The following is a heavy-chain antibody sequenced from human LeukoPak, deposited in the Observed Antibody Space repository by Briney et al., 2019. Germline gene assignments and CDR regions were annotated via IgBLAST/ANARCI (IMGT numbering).Heavy chain of an antibody. CDR3: ARSDCFADTCYNY. CDR2: INYNGTI. D-gene: IGHD5-24*01. Sequence: PSETLSLTCIVSGDSINSDYWSWIRQSPGKGLEWIGYINYNGTIDYNPSLKSRLTISVDTSKNFVFLKLRSVTAADTAVYYCARSDCFADTCYNYWGLGTHVTVSS. V-gene: IGHV4-59*08. CDR1: GDSINSDY. J-gene: IGHJ4*02.